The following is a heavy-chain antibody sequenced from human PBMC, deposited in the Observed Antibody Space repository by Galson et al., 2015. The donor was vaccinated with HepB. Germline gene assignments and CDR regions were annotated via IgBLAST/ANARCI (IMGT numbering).Heavy chain of an antibody. Sequence: SCKASGYTFTSYAMHWVRQAPGQRLEWMGWINAGNGNTKYSQKFQGRVTITRDTSASTAYMELSSLRSEDTAVYYCARAGITMVRGVSPHFDYWGQGTLVTVSS. D-gene: IGHD3-10*01. J-gene: IGHJ4*02. CDR3: ARAGITMVRGVSPHFDY. V-gene: IGHV1-3*01. CDR1: GYTFTSYA. CDR2: INAGNGNT.